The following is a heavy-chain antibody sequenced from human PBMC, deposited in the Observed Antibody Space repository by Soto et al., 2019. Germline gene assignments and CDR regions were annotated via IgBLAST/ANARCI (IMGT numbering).Heavy chain of an antibody. CDR1: GGSFSDNY. V-gene: IGHV4-34*01. Sequence: SETLSLTCAVYGGSFSDNYWSWVRQPPGKGLEWIGEIYHSGDTNYSPSLKSRVTISVDTSKHQFSLRLTSVTAADTAVYYCASARWNYWGQGTLVTVSS. J-gene: IGHJ4*02. D-gene: IGHD6-6*01. CDR2: IYHSGDT. CDR3: ASARWNY.